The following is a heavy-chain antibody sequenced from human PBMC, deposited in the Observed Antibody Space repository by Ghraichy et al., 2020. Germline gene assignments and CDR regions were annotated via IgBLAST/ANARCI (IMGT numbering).Heavy chain of an antibody. J-gene: IGHJ3*02. CDR1: GFTFSDSA. CDR2: IRSKVDNYST. CDR3: TRSKIGLLLRAFDI. V-gene: IGHV3-73*01. D-gene: IGHD2-15*01. Sequence: GGSLRLSCAASGFTFSDSAMHWVRRASGKGLEWVCRIRSKVDNYSTAYAASLKGRFTISRDDSKNKAYLQMNSMKIEDTAVYYCTRSKIGLLLRAFDIWGRATMVTVSS.